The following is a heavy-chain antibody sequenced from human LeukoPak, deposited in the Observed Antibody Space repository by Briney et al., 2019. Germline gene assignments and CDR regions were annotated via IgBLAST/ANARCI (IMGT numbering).Heavy chain of an antibody. CDR2: ISYDGNTK. CDR3: ARESDSGNYQSDY. J-gene: IGHJ4*02. CDR1: GFSFSSYD. Sequence: GGCLRLSCAASGFSFSSYDMHWVRQAPGKGLEWVAVISYDGNTKYYADSVKGRFTISRDNSKNTLYLQMNSLRVEDTAIYYCARESDSGNYQSDYWGQGTLVTVSS. D-gene: IGHD1-26*01. V-gene: IGHV3-30-3*01.